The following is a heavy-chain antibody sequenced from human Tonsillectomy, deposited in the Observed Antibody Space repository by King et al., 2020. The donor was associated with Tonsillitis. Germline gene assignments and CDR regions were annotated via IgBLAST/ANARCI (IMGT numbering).Heavy chain of an antibody. V-gene: IGHV4-30-4*07. D-gene: IGHD3-22*01. CDR2: IYYSGNA. CDR1: GGSISSGDNS. Sequence: QVQLQESGPGLVKPSQTLSLTCAVSGGSISSGDNSWSWIRQPPGKGLEWIGYIYYSGNAYYNPSLKSRVSISVDTSKNHFSLRLRSVTAADRAVYYCARVPRSGLLGYYYYYGMDVWGQGTTVTVSS. J-gene: IGHJ6*02. CDR3: ARVPRSGLLGYYYYYGMDV.